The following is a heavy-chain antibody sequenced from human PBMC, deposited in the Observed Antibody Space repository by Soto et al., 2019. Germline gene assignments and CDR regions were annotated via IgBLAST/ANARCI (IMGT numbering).Heavy chain of an antibody. V-gene: IGHV1-18*01. Sequence: ASVKVSCKASGYTFTSYCISWVRQAPGQGLEWMGWISAYNGNTNYAQKLQGRVTMTTDTSTSTAYMELRSLRSGDTAVYYCARDKGITMIVVAPFDYWGQGTLVTVSS. D-gene: IGHD3-22*01. CDR2: ISAYNGNT. CDR1: GYTFTSYC. J-gene: IGHJ4*02. CDR3: ARDKGITMIVVAPFDY.